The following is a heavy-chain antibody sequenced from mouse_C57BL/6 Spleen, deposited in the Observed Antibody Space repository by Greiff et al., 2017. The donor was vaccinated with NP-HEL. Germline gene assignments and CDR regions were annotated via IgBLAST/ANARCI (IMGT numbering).Heavy chain of an antibody. CDR2: IYPGSGST. J-gene: IGHJ4*01. Sequence: QVQLQQPGAELVKPGASVKMSCKASGYTFTSYWITWVKQRPGQGLEWIGDIYPGSGSTNYNEKFKSKATLTVDTSSSTAYMQLSSLTSEDSAVYYCARKGDGYDVDYYAMDYWGQGTSVTVSS. V-gene: IGHV1-55*01. CDR3: ARKGDGYDVDYYAMDY. D-gene: IGHD2-2*01. CDR1: GYTFTSYW.